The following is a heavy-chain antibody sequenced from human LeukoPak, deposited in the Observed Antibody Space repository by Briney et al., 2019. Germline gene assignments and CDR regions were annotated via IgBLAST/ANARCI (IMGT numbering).Heavy chain of an antibody. CDR1: GITLSNYG. D-gene: IGHD2-15*01. J-gene: IGHJ4*02. CDR3: AKRGVVIRVIVVGFHNEAYHFDS. V-gene: IGHV3-23*01. CDR2: ISGSGGGT. Sequence: GGSLRLSCSVSGITLSNYGMSWVRQPPGKGLEWGAGISGSGGGTNYPYSVKSRLTTFRDNPKHTLFLQMNSLRAEDTAVYFCAKRGVVIRVIVVGFHNEAYHFDSWGQRAVVTDSS.